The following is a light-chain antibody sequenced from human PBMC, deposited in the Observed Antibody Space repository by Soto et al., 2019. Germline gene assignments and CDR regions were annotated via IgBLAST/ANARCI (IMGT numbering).Light chain of an antibody. CDR1: QSVSSSY. V-gene: IGKV3-20*01. CDR2: GAS. Sequence: IVSSQSPGTLSLSPGERATLSCRASQSVSSSYLAWYQQKSGQAPRLLIYGASSRAAGIPDRFSGSGSGTDFTLTISRLEPDDFAVYYCQQYGTSSTFGQGTKVDIK. CDR3: QQYGTSST. J-gene: IGKJ1*01.